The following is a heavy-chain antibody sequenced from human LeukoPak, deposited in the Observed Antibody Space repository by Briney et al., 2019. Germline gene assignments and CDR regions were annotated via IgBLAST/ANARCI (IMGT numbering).Heavy chain of an antibody. CDR1: GYTFTGYY. V-gene: IGHV1-2*02. Sequence: ASVKVSCKASGYTFTGYYMHWVRQAPGQGLEWMGWINPNSGGTNYAQKFQGRVTMTRDTSIGTAYMELSRLRSDDTAVYYCARAIVATIAVDYWGQGTLVTVSS. CDR3: ARAIVATIAVDY. J-gene: IGHJ4*02. CDR2: INPNSGGT. D-gene: IGHD5-12*01.